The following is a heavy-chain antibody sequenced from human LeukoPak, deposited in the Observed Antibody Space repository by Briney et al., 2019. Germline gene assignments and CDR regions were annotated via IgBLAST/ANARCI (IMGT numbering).Heavy chain of an antibody. D-gene: IGHD2-15*01. V-gene: IGHV4-34*01. CDR3: AARGVRYCSGGSCYSLGR. CDR1: GGSFSGYY. Sequence: SEALSLTCAVYGGSFSGYYWSWIRQPPGKGLEWIGEINHSGSTNYNPSLKSRVTISVDTSKNQFSLKLSSVTAADTAVYYCAARGVRYCSGGSCYSLGRWGQGTLVTVSS. CDR2: INHSGST. J-gene: IGHJ4*02.